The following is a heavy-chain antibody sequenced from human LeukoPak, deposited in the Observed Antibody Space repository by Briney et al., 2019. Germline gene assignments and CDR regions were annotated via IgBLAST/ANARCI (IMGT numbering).Heavy chain of an antibody. J-gene: IGHJ5*02. CDR1: GGTFSSYA. Sequence: SVKVSCKASGGTFSSYAISWVRQAPGQGLEWMGGIIPIFGTANYAQEFQGRVTITADESTSTAYMELSSLRSEDTAVYYCARYDFWSGYPSAYKWFDPWGQGTLVTVSS. CDR2: IIPIFGTA. D-gene: IGHD3-3*01. CDR3: ARYDFWSGYPSAYKWFDP. V-gene: IGHV1-69*13.